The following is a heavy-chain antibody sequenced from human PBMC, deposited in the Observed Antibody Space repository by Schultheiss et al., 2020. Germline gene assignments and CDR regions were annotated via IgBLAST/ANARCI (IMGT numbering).Heavy chain of an antibody. D-gene: IGHD3-9*01. CDR1: GGTFSSYA. J-gene: IGHJ6*02. CDR3: ATSYYDILTGYPRTSGDYYYGMDV. CDR2: IIPIFGTA. V-gene: IGHV1-69*13. Sequence: SVKVSCKASGGTFSSYAISWVRQAPGQGLEWMGGIIPIFGTANYAQKFQGRVTITADESTSTAYMELSSLRSEDTAVYYCATSYYDILTGYPRTSGDYYYGMDVWGEGTTVIV.